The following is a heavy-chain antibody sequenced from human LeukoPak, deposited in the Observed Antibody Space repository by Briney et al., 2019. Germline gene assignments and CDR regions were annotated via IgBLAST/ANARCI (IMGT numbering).Heavy chain of an antibody. J-gene: IGHJ3*02. CDR1: GGTFSSYA. V-gene: IGHV1-69*13. CDR2: IIPIFGTA. CDR3: VIDLSTEIVVVPAAPRAFDI. D-gene: IGHD2-2*01. Sequence: SVKVSCKASGGTFSSYAISWVRQAPGQGLEWIGGIIPIFGTANYAQKFQGRVTITADESTSTAYMELSSLRSEDTAVYYCVIDLSTEIVVVPAAPRAFDIWGQGTMVTVSS.